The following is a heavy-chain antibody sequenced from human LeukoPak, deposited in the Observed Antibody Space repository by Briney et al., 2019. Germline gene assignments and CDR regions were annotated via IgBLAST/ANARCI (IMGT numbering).Heavy chain of an antibody. V-gene: IGHV3-9*01. D-gene: IGHD1-14*01. CDR1: GFTFDDYA. Sequence: GRSLRLSCAASGFTFDDYAMHWVRQAPGKGLEWVSGISWNSGSIGYADSVKGRFTISRDNAKNSLYLQVNSLRAEDTAVYYCARNQRRLDYWGQGTLVTVSS. J-gene: IGHJ4*02. CDR3: ARNQRRLDY. CDR2: ISWNSGSI.